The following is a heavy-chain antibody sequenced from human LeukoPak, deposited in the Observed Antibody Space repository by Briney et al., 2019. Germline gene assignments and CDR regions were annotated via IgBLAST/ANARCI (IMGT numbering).Heavy chain of an antibody. V-gene: IGHV3-30*04. CDR2: MSFDGSHK. J-gene: IGHJ1*01. D-gene: IGHD6-19*01. CDR3: ARCSGWYFPEYFQH. Sequence: PGRSLRLSCAASAFTFSSYAMHWVRQAPGKGLEWVAVMSFDGSHKYYADSVKGRFTISRDNSKNTLYLQMNSLRAEDTAVYYCARCSGWYFPEYFQHWGQGTLVTVSS. CDR1: AFTFSSYA.